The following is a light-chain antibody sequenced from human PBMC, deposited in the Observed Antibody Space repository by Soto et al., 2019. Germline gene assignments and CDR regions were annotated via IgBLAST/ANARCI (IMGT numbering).Light chain of an antibody. Sequence: QSVLTQPNSATGIPGQRGNISCSGSSSNIGTSSVHWFQQLPGTAPKLLISTTNQRPSGVPERFSGSKSGTSASLAISGLQSEDEADYYCAAWDDSLNGHVFGTGTKVTVL. J-gene: IGLJ1*01. CDR2: TTN. CDR3: AAWDDSLNGHV. V-gene: IGLV1-44*01. CDR1: SSNIGTSS.